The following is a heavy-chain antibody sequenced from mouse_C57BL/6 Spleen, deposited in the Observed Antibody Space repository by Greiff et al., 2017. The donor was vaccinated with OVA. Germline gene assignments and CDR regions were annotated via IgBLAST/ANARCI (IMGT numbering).Heavy chain of an antibody. Sequence: QVQLQQPGAELVKPGASVKLSCKASGYTFTSYWMQWVKQRPGQGLEGIGEIDPSDSYTNYNQKFKGKATLTVDPSSSTAYMQLSSLTSEDSAVYYCARKSPLIFFDYWGQGTTLTVSS. CDR3: ARKSPLIFFDY. CDR1: GYTFTSYW. V-gene: IGHV1-50*01. CDR2: IDPSDSYT. J-gene: IGHJ2*01. D-gene: IGHD1-1*01.